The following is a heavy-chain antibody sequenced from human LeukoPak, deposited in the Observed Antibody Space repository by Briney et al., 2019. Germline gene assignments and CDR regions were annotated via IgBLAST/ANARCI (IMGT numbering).Heavy chain of an antibody. V-gene: IGHV4-34*01. Sequence: SETLSLTCAVYGGSFSGYYWSWIRQPPGKGLEWIGEINHSGSTNYNPSLKSRVTISVDTSKNQFSLKLSSVTAADMAVYYCARGRSVAGTWPLWGQGTLVTVSS. CDR3: ARGRSVAGTWPL. CDR2: INHSGST. CDR1: GGSFSGYY. D-gene: IGHD6-19*01. J-gene: IGHJ4*02.